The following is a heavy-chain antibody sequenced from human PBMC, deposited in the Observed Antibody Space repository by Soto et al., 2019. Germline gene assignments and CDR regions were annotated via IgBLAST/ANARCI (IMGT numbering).Heavy chain of an antibody. D-gene: IGHD3-9*01. J-gene: IGHJ5*02. Sequence: SETLSLTCTVSGGSISSGGYYWSWIRQHPGKGLEWIGYIYYSGSTYYNPSLKSRVTISVDTSKNQFSLKLSSVTAADTAVYYCARGAYDILTGYYNGWFDPWGQGTLVTVSS. V-gene: IGHV4-31*03. CDR1: GGSISSGGYY. CDR3: ARGAYDILTGYYNGWFDP. CDR2: IYYSGST.